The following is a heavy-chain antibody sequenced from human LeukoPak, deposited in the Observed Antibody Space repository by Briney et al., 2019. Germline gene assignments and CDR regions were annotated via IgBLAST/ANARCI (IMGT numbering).Heavy chain of an antibody. D-gene: IGHD6-13*01. CDR2: IIPILGIA. V-gene: IGHV1-69*04. Sequence: GASVKVSCKASGGTFSSYAISWVRQAPGQGLEWMGRIIPILGIANYAQKFQGRVTITRDTSASTAYMELSSLRSEDTAVYYCARAEDHSSSWYGDYYGMDVWGQGTTVTVSS. J-gene: IGHJ6*02. CDR1: GGTFSSYA. CDR3: ARAEDHSSSWYGDYYGMDV.